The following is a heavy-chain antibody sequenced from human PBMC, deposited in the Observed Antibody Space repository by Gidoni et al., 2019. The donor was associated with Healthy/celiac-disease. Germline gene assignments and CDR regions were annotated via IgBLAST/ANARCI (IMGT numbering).Heavy chain of an antibody. CDR3: TRLGRYCTNGVCYQDWYFDL. V-gene: IGHV3-73*01. Sequence: EVQLVESGGCLVQPGGSLKLSCAASGFTFSGPALHWVRQASGKGLEWVGRIRSKANSYATAYAASVKGRFTISRDDSKNTAYLQMNSLKTEDTAVYYCTRLGRYCTNGVCYQDWYFDLWGRGTLVTVSS. D-gene: IGHD2-8*01. J-gene: IGHJ2*01. CDR1: GFTFSGPA. CDR2: IRSKANSYAT.